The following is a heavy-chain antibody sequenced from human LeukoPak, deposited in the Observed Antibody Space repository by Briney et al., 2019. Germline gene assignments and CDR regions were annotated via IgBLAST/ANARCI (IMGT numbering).Heavy chain of an antibody. J-gene: IGHJ4*02. V-gene: IGHV3-53*01. CDR1: GFTVSSYY. CDR3: ARGMYSSGWYPFDY. Sequence: TGGSLRLSCAASGFTVSSYYLSWVRQAPGKGLEWVSVIYSGSSTYYADSVKGRFTISRDNSKNTLYLQMNSLRAEDTAVYYCARGMYSSGWYPFDYWGQGTLVTVSS. D-gene: IGHD6-19*01. CDR2: IYSGSST.